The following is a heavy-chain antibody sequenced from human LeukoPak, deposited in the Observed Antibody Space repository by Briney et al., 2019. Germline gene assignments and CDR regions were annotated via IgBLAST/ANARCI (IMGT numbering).Heavy chain of an antibody. J-gene: IGHJ4*02. CDR3: ARPLYSSGWHWDY. CDR2: INPKSGGT. V-gene: IGHV1-2*02. D-gene: IGHD6-19*01. CDR1: GYTFTGYY. Sequence: ASVKVSCKASGYTFTGYYMHWVRQPPGQGHEWMGWINPKSGGTKYAQKFQGRVIMTRDTSINTAYMELRRLRFDDTAVFYCARPLYSSGWHWDYWGQGTLVTVSS.